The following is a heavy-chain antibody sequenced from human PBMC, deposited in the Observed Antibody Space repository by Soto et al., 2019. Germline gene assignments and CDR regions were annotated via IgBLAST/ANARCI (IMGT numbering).Heavy chain of an antibody. V-gene: IGHV3-30*18. CDR2: ISNDASTK. J-gene: IGHJ4*02. CDR3: AKDRVSEHSSGWPQGH. CDR1: GFTFSGYG. Sequence: QVQLVESGGGVVQPGRSLRLSCAASGFTFSGYGMHWVRQAPGKGLDWVAAISNDASTKHYADSVKGRFTISRDNSKNALEVQMTRLRAEDTAVYYCAKDRVSEHSSGWPQGHWGQGTLGSVSS. D-gene: IGHD6-19*01.